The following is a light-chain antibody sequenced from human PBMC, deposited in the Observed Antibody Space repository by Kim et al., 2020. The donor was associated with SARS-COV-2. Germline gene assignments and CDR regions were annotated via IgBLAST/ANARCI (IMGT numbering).Light chain of an antibody. J-gene: IGLJ1*01. Sequence: QSVLTQPPSAPGTPGQRVTISCSGSSSNIGSKTVKWYQQLPGTAPKLLIYRNNQRPSGVPDRFSGSKSGTSASLAISGLQSEDEADYYCAAWDDSLNGYVFGTGTKVTVL. CDR3: AAWDDSLNGYV. CDR2: RNN. CDR1: SSNIGSKT. V-gene: IGLV1-44*01.